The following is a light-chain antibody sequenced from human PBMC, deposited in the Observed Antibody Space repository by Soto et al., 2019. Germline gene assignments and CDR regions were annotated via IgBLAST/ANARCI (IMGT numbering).Light chain of an antibody. V-gene: IGKV3-15*01. CDR1: QSVSSN. Sequence: EIVMTQSPATMSVSPGERATLSCRASQSVSSNLAWYQQKPGQAPRLLIYGASTRATGIPARCSGSGSGTEFTLTIRSLQSEDFAVYYCQTYNNWPPITFGQGTRLEIK. CDR3: QTYNNWPPIT. J-gene: IGKJ5*01. CDR2: GAS.